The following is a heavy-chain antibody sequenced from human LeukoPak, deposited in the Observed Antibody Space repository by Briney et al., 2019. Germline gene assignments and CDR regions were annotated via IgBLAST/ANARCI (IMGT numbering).Heavy chain of an antibody. V-gene: IGHV4-4*07. Sequence: PSETLSLTCTISGGSISSYYWSWIRQPPGKGLEWIGRIYTSGNTNHNPSLKGRVTMTVDTSKNQFSLNLSSVTAADTAVYYCARGRGSSWYYFDSWGQGTLVTVSS. CDR1: GGSISSYY. CDR3: ARGRGSSWYYFDS. J-gene: IGHJ4*02. D-gene: IGHD6-13*01. CDR2: IYTSGNT.